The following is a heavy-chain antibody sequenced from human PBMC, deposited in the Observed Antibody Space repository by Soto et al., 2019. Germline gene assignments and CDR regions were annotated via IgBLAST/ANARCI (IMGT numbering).Heavy chain of an antibody. D-gene: IGHD5-12*01. CDR3: ARHRPNHSRYSGYDRPYYYYGMDV. V-gene: IGHV4-39*01. CDR2: IYYSGST. CDR1: GGSISSSSYY. J-gene: IGHJ6*02. Sequence: SETLSLTCTVSGGSISSSSYYWGWIRQPPGKRLEWIGSIYYSGSTYYNPSLKSRVTISVDTSKNQISLKLSSVTAADTAVYYCARHRPNHSRYSGYDRPYYYYGMDVWGQGTTVT.